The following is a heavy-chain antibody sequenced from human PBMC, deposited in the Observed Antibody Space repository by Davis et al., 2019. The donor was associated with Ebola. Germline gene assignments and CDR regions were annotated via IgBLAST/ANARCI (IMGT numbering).Heavy chain of an antibody. Sequence: MPSETLSLTCTVSGGSISSYYWSWIRQPPGKGLEWIGYIYYSGSTNYNPSLKSRVTISVDTSKNQFSLKLSSVTAADTAVYYCARGPFRAAAGTYYYYYGIDVWGQGTTVTVSS. CDR3: ARGPFRAAAGTYYYYYGIDV. J-gene: IGHJ6*02. CDR1: GGSISSYY. V-gene: IGHV4-59*01. CDR2: IYYSGST. D-gene: IGHD6-13*01.